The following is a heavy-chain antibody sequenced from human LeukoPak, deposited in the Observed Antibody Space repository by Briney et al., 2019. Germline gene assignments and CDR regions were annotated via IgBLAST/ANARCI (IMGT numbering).Heavy chain of an antibody. Sequence: ASVKVSCKASGYTFTSYGISWVRQAPGQGLEWMGWINPNSGGTNYAQKFQGRVTMTRDTSISTAYMELSRLRSDDTAVYYCARPKQGSSAPRSWFDPWGQGTLVTVSS. V-gene: IGHV1-2*02. D-gene: IGHD2-2*01. J-gene: IGHJ5*02. CDR3: ARPKQGSSAPRSWFDP. CDR2: INPNSGGT. CDR1: GYTFTSYG.